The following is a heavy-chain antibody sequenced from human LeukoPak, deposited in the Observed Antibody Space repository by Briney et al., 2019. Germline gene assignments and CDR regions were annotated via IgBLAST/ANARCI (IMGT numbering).Heavy chain of an antibody. D-gene: IGHD3-22*01. J-gene: IGHJ3*02. Sequence: PSETLSLTCTVSGGSISSYYWSWIRQPPGKGLEWNGYINYSGSTNYNPSLKSRVTMSTDTSKNQFSLKLSSVTAADTAVYYCARPYYYDSSGYWSHGFDIWGQGTMVTVSS. CDR1: GGSISSYY. V-gene: IGHV4-59*08. CDR2: INYSGST. CDR3: ARPYYYDSSGYWSHGFDI.